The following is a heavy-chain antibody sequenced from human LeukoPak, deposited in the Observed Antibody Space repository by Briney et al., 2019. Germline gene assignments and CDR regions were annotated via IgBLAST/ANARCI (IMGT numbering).Heavy chain of an antibody. CDR1: GGSFSGYY. CDR2: INHSGSN. J-gene: IGHJ4*02. Sequence: SETLSLTCAVYGGSFSGYYWSWIRQPPGKGLEWIGEINHSGSNNYNPSLKSRVTISIDTSKNQFSLKLSSVTAADTAVYYCARRVGVHYYDSSGSYYNYYYFDYWGQGTLVTVSS. D-gene: IGHD3-22*01. CDR3: ARRVGVHYYDSSGSYYNYYYFDY. V-gene: IGHV4-34*01.